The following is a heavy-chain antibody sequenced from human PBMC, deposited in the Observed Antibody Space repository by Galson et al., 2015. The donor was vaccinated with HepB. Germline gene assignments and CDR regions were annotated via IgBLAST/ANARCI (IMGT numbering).Heavy chain of an antibody. CDR3: ARGAQYYEFWSGYYSDDYYYFYMDV. Sequence: SVKVSCKASGGTFSSYTMSWVRQAPGQGLEWMAGIIPIFSTANYAQKFQGRVTITADESKSTAYMELSSLRSEDTAVYYCARGAQYYEFWSGYYSDDYYYFYMDVWGKGTTVTVSS. V-gene: IGHV1-69*13. D-gene: IGHD3-3*01. CDR1: GGTFSSYT. J-gene: IGHJ6*03. CDR2: IIPIFSTA.